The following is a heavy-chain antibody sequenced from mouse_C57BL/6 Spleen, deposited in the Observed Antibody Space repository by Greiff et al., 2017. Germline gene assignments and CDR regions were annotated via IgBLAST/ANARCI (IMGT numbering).Heavy chain of an antibody. CDR3: ARRSNYDYFDY. CDR1: GFTFSSYG. CDR2: ISSGGSYT. Sequence: EVMLVESGGDLVKPGGSLKLSCAASGFTFSSYGMSWVRQTPDKRLEWVATISSGGSYTYYPDSVKGRFTISRDNAKNTLYLQMSSLKSEDTAMYCCARRSNYDYFDYWGQGTTLTVSS. D-gene: IGHD2-5*01. J-gene: IGHJ2*01. V-gene: IGHV5-6*02.